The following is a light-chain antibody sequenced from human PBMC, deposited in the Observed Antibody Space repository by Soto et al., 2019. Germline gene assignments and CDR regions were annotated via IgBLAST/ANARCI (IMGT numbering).Light chain of an antibody. Sequence: VMTQSPDTLSLSPGESASLSCRASQSVRTYLAWFQQKPGQAPRLLIYGASARAPGVPARFSGRGSGTEFTLTISNLQSEDVAIYYCQQYDNWPPVTFGPGTKVDLK. CDR1: QSVRTY. CDR3: QQYDNWPPVT. J-gene: IGKJ1*01. V-gene: IGKV3-15*01. CDR2: GAS.